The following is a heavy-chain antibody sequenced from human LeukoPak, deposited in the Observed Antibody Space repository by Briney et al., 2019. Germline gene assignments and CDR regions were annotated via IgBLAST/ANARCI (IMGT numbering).Heavy chain of an antibody. D-gene: IGHD1-26*01. Sequence: GGSLRLSCTASGFTFGDYAMSWVRQAPGKGLEWVGFIRSKAYGGTTEYAASVKGRFTISRDDSKSIAYLQMNSLKTEDTAVYYCTRSGWELLLIAYWGQGTLVTVSS. CDR2: IRSKAYGGTT. V-gene: IGHV3-49*04. CDR3: TRSGWELLLIAY. J-gene: IGHJ4*02. CDR1: GFTFGDYA.